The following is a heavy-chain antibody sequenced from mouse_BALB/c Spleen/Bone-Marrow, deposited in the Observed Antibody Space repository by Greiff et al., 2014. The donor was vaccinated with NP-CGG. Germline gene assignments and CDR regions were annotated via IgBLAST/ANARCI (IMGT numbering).Heavy chain of an antibody. D-gene: IGHD3-2*01. CDR3: ARRQLGPYAMDY. V-gene: IGHV1-87*01. Sequence: QVQLQQSGAELARPGASVKLSCKASGYTFTSYWMQWVKQRPGQGLEWIGAIYPGDGDTRYTQKFKDKATLTADKSSSTAYMQLSSLASEDSAVYYCARRQLGPYAMDYWGQGTSVTVSS. J-gene: IGHJ4*01. CDR1: GYTFTSYW. CDR2: IYPGDGDT.